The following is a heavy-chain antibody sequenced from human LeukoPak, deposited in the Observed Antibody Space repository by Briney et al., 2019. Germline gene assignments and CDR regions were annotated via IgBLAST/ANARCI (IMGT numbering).Heavy chain of an antibody. D-gene: IGHD6-6*01. CDR1: GFTFSSEW. CDR3: RSPGRGSSSRRYYYYGMDV. Sequence: GGSLRLSCAASGFTFSSEWMHWVRQAPGRGLVWISHINSDGGSTHYGDSVKGRFTVSRDNAKNSLYLQMNSLRAEDTAVYYCRSPGRGSSSRRYYYYGMDVWGQGTTVTVSS. J-gene: IGHJ6*02. V-gene: IGHV3-74*01. CDR2: INSDGGST.